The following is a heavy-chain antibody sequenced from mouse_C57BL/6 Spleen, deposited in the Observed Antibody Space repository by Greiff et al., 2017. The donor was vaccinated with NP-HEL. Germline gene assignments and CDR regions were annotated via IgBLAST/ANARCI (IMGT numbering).Heavy chain of an antibody. D-gene: IGHD1-1*01. CDR3: ARYTPGYYGSSLSYFDY. CDR2: IDPNSGGT. Sequence: QVQLQQPGAELVKPGASVKLSCKASGYTFTSYWMHWVKPRPGRGLEWIGRIDPNSGGTKYNEKFKSKATLTVDKPSSTAYMQLSSLTSEDSAVYYCARYTPGYYGSSLSYFDYWGQGTTLTVSS. J-gene: IGHJ2*01. CDR1: GYTFTSYW. V-gene: IGHV1-72*01.